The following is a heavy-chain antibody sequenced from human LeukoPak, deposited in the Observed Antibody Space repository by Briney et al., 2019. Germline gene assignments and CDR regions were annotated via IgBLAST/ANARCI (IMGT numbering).Heavy chain of an antibody. J-gene: IGHJ3*01. Sequence: PGGSLRLSCSASGFTFSRYALHWVRQAPGKGLEWISYIDTSSSTMYYADSVMGRFTISRDNAKESLYLQMNSLRDEDTAVYYCARENDSWGPNNLDLWGQGTMVTVSS. CDR1: GFTFSRYA. CDR2: IDTSSSTM. V-gene: IGHV3-48*02. CDR3: ARENDSWGPNNLDL. D-gene: IGHD7-27*01.